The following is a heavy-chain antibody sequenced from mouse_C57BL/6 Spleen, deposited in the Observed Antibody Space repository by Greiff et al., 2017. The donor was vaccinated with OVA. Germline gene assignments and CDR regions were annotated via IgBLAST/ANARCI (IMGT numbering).Heavy chain of an antibody. CDR1: GYTFTDYE. CDR3: TRSIYYYGNGYSEV. CDR2: IDPETGGT. Sequence: VQLQQSGAELVRPGASVTLSCKASGYTFTDYEMHWVKQTPVHGLEWIGAIDPETGGTAYNQKFKGKAILTADKSSSTAYMELRSLTSEDSAVYYCTRSIYYYGNGYSEVWGTGTTGTVSS. V-gene: IGHV1-15*01. J-gene: IGHJ1*03. D-gene: IGHD1-1*01.